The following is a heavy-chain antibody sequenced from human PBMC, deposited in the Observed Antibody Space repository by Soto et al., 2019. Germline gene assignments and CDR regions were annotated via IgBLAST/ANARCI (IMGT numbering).Heavy chain of an antibody. J-gene: IGHJ6*02. Sequence: GGSLRLSCAASGFPFSSYDTTWVRQAPGKGLDWVSSIVGGGGSTYYADPVKGRFTISRDNSKNTLDLQMNGLRAEDTAIYYWANGNQLLRYYGLDVWGQGTTVTVSS. CDR1: GFPFSSYD. CDR2: IVGGGGST. D-gene: IGHD6-6*01. CDR3: ANGNQLLRYYGLDV. V-gene: IGHV3-23*01.